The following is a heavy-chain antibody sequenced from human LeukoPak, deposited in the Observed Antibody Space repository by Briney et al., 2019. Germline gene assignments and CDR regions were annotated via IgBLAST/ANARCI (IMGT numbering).Heavy chain of an antibody. J-gene: IGHJ4*02. Sequence: PGRSLRLSCAASGFTFSSYGMHWVRQAPGKGLEWVAVIWYDGSNKYYADSVKGRFTISRDNSKNTLYLQMNSLRAEDTAVYYCARRGSFGELFSFDYWGQGTLVTVSS. V-gene: IGHV3-33*01. CDR2: IWYDGSNK. CDR3: ARRGSFGELFSFDY. CDR1: GFTFSSYG. D-gene: IGHD3-10*01.